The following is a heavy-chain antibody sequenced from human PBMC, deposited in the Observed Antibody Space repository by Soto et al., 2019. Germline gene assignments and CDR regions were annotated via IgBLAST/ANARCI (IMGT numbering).Heavy chain of an antibody. V-gene: IGHV4-34*01. J-gene: IGHJ5*02. D-gene: IGHD3-10*01. CDR1: GGSFSGYY. CDR3: ARGKAVAIGSGSSRRGWYSP. CDR2: INHSGST. Sequence: PSETLSLTCAVYGGSFSGYYWSWIRQPPGKGLEWIGEINHSGSTNYNPSLKSRVTISVDTSKNQFSLKLSSVTAADTAVYYCARGKAVAIGSGSSRRGWYSPWGQGTLVTVSS.